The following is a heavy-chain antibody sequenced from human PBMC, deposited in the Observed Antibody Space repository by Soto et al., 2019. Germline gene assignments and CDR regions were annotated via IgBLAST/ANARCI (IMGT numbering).Heavy chain of an antibody. D-gene: IGHD6-19*01. Sequence: GASVKASSKASGYTFSRSVIRWVRQASGQGFEWMGWISTYNGNTNYAQKLQGRVTMTTDTSTSTAYMELRSLRSDDTAVYYCAREGVISGRSPYHDFVXWGQGTLVTGSS. CDR2: ISTYNGNT. V-gene: IGHV1-18*01. CDR3: AREGVISGRSPYHDFVX. CDR1: GYTFSRSV. J-gene: IGHJ4*02.